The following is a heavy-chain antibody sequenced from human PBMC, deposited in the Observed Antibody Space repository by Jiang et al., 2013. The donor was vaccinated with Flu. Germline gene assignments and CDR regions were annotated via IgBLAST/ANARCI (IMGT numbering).Heavy chain of an antibody. Sequence: FTSYYMHWVRQAPGQGLEWMGIINPSGGSTSYAQKFQGRVTMTRDTSTSTVYMELSSLRSEDTAVYYCARDAPHNYDSSGYYLGYWGQGTLVTVSS. CDR3: ARDAPHNYDSSGYYLGY. CDR2: INPSGGST. CDR1: FTSYY. V-gene: IGHV1-46*01. J-gene: IGHJ4*02. D-gene: IGHD3-22*01.